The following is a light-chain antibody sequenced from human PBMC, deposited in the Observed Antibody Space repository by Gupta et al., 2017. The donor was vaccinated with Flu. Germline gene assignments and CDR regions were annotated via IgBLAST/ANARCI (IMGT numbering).Light chain of an antibody. Sequence: DIQMTQSPSTLSASVGDSVSITCRASQSVNTWLAWYQQIPGKAPKLLIYKASTLQSGVPSRFSGSGSGTEFTLTITSRQPEDFATYYCQQYDNYSPWTFGQGTXVEV. CDR2: KAS. V-gene: IGKV1-5*03. CDR1: QSVNTW. CDR3: QQYDNYSPWT. J-gene: IGKJ1*01.